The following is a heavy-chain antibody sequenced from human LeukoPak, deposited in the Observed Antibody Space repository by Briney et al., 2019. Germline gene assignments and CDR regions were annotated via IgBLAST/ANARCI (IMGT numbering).Heavy chain of an antibody. D-gene: IGHD4-23*01. J-gene: IGHJ3*02. V-gene: IGHV4-59*01. CDR1: GGSISSYY. CDR3: ARSAGHDYGGYDAFDI. CDR2: IYYSGST. Sequence: SGTLSLTCTVSGGSISSYYWSWIRRPPGKGLEWIGYIYYSGSTNYNPSLKSRVTISVDTSKNQFSLKLSSVTAADTAVYYCARSAGHDYGGYDAFDIWGQGTMVTVSS.